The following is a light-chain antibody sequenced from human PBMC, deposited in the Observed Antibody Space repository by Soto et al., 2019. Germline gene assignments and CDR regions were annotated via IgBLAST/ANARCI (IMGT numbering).Light chain of an antibody. Sequence: EIVLTQSPATLSLSPGERATLSCRASQSVSSYLAWYQQRPGQAPRLLIYDASNRATSVPARFSGSGSGTDFTLTISSLEPEDFAVYYCQQRSSWPPTFGQGTRLEIK. CDR1: QSVSSY. V-gene: IGKV3-11*01. CDR2: DAS. CDR3: QQRSSWPPT. J-gene: IGKJ5*01.